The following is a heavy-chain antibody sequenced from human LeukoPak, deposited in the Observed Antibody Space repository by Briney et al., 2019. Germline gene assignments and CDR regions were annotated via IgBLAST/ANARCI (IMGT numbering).Heavy chain of an antibody. CDR3: AICLRGYAYGRIKAGFDY. CDR2: VNHSGST. CDR1: DESFSAYY. V-gene: IGHV4-34*01. J-gene: IGHJ4*02. Sequence: TSETLSLTCTVYDESFSAYYWSWIRQPPGKGLEWIGEVNHSGSTNYTPSLKSRVTISVDTSKNQFSLKLSSVTAADTAVYYCAICLRGYAYGRIKAGFDYWGQGTLVTVSS. D-gene: IGHD5-18*01.